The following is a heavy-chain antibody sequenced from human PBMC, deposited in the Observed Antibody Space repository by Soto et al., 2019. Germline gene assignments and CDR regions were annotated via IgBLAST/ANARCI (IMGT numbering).Heavy chain of an antibody. CDR2: VYYSGST. D-gene: IGHD3-22*01. CDR1: WSSINKNCYC. V-gene: IGHV4-30-4*01. CDR3: ARMSYFYDNWYFDL. Sequence: SVMLSLTNPVSWSSINKNCYCLRFIHQTPGKGLEWIGYVYYSGSTDYIPSLKSRLSMSIDKSQNQFTLKLNSVTAADTATYYCARMSYFYDNWYFDLWGRRTLVTVSS. J-gene: IGHJ2*01.